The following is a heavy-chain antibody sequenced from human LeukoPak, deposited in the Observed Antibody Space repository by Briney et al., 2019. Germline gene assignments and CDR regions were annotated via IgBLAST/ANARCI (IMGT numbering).Heavy chain of an antibody. V-gene: IGHV4-34*01. CDR3: ARHGFDPVQNVAHWYFDL. Sequence: ETLSLTCAVYGGSFSGYYWSWIRQPPGKGLEWIGEINHSGSTNYNPSLKSRVTISVDTSKNQFSLKLSSVTAADTAVYYCARHGFDPVQNVAHWYFDLWGRGTLVTVSS. CDR1: GGSFSGYY. D-gene: IGHD3-10*01. J-gene: IGHJ2*01. CDR2: INHSGST.